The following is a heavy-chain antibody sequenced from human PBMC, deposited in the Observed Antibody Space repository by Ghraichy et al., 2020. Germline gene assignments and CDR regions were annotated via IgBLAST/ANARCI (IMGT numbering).Heavy chain of an antibody. J-gene: IGHJ4*02. D-gene: IGHD1-14*01. CDR1: SGSSINYY. V-gene: IGHV4-59*01. CDR3: ARVATTPRPRTRTSLLDY. CDR2: IYYTGIT. Sequence: SETLTLTCAVSSGSSINYYWSWIRQSPVKGLEWIGYIYYTGITNYNPSLESRVIMSVDTSYNQFYLNVTSVTAADAAIYYCARVATTPRPRTRTSLLDYWGQGARVTVSS.